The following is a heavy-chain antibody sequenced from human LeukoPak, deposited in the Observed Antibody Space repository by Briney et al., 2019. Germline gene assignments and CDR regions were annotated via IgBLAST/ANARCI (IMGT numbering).Heavy chain of an antibody. CDR2: IYYSGST. CDR1: GGSISSYY. Sequence: PSETLSLTCTVSGGSISSYYWSWLRQPPGKGLEWIGYIYYSGSTNYNPSLKSRVTISVDTSKNQFSLKLSSVTAADTAVYYCARGNGGNSWGHPYDYWGQGTLVTVSS. CDR3: ARGNGGNSWGHPYDY. V-gene: IGHV4-59*01. J-gene: IGHJ4*02. D-gene: IGHD4-23*01.